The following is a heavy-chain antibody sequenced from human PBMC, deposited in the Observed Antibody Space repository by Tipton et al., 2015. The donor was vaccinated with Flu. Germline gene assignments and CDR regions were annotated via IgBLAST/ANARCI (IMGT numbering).Heavy chain of an antibody. CDR3: ARSPGYYFDY. J-gene: IGHJ4*02. CDR1: GGSINDNSYS. CDR2: INTSGSA. Sequence: TLSLTCTVSGGSINDNSYSWTWIRQPAGKGLEWIGRINTSGSATYNPSLKSRLSMSVDMSKNQFSLKLNSVTAADTAVYYCARSPGYYFDYWGQGTLVTVSS. V-gene: IGHV4-61*02.